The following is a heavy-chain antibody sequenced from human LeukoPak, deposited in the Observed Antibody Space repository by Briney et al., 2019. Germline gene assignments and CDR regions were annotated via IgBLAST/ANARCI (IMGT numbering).Heavy chain of an antibody. V-gene: IGHV3-11*04. J-gene: IGHJ4*02. CDR3: AREDGEAYFDY. CDR2: ISSSGSNI. CDR1: GFTFSDYY. Sequence: GGXLRLSCAASGFTFSDYYMSGLRQAPGKGGEGGSYISSSGSNIYYADSVKGRFTISRDNAKNSLYLQMNSLRAEDTAVYYCAREDGEAYFDYWGQGTLVTVSS.